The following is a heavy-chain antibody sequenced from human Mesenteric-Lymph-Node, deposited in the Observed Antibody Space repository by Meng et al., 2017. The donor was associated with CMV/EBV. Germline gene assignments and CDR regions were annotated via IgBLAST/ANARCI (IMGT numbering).Heavy chain of an antibody. CDR2: INHSGST. D-gene: IGHD5-12*01. CDR3: ARSAQWLRPGVDY. J-gene: IGHJ4*02. V-gene: IGHV4-34*01. Sequence: SETLSLTCAVYGGSFSGYYWSWIRQPPGKGLEWIGEINHSGSTNYNPSLKSRVTISVDTSKNQFSLKLSSVTAADTAVYYCARSAQWLRPGVDYWGQGTLVTVSS. CDR1: GGSFSGYY.